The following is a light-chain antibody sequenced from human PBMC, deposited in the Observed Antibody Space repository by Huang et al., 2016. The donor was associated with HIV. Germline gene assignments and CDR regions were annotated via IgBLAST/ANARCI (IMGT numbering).Light chain of an antibody. Sequence: DIVMTQSPLFLSVSPGEPASISCTSSQSRLHSRTFNYLDWYRQKPGQSPQLLIYLASNQASGVPVRFSGSGSGTNFTLRISAVEPEDAATYYCMQSLQTPRAFGQGTRVEAK. J-gene: IGKJ1*01. CDR3: MQSLQTPRA. V-gene: IGKV2-28*01. CDR2: LAS. CDR1: QSRLHSRTFNY.